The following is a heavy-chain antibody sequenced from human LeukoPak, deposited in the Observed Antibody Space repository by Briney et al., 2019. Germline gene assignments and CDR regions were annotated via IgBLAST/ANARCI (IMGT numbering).Heavy chain of an antibody. CDR1: GASISSYY. CDR3: ARHSRSGYGDYESAFDI. Sequence: SETLSLTCTVSGASISSYYWNWIRQPPGTGLEWIGYISYTGSTYYNPSLKSRITISVDTSKNQFSLKLRSVTAADTAVYYCARHSRSGYGDYESAFDIWGQGTMVTVSS. CDR2: ISYTGST. D-gene: IGHD5-12*01. V-gene: IGHV4-59*08. J-gene: IGHJ3*02.